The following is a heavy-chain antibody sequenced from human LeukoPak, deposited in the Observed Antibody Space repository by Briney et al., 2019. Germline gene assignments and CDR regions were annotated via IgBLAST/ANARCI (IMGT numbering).Heavy chain of an antibody. CDR3: ARRSYSSSGGGWYYYYYYMDV. Sequence: SETLSLTCAVYGGSFSGYYWSWIRQPPGKGLEWIGEINHSGSTNYNPSLKSRVTISVDTSKNQFSLKLSSVTAADTAVYYCARRSYSSSGGGWYYYYYYMDVWGKGTTVTISS. CDR1: GGSFSGYY. D-gene: IGHD6-13*01. V-gene: IGHV4-34*01. CDR2: INHSGST. J-gene: IGHJ6*03.